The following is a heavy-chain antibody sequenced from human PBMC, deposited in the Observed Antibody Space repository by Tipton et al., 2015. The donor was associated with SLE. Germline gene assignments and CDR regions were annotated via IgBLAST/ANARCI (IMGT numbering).Heavy chain of an antibody. CDR3: ARGILYTWLDP. V-gene: IGHV4-61*09. Sequence: TLSLTCTVSGGSISSGSYYWSWIRQPAGKGLEWIGYIYTSGSTNYNPSLKSRVTMSVDTSKNHFSLNLDSVTAADTAVYYCARGILYTWLDPWGQGTLVTVSS. CDR1: GGSISSGSYY. CDR2: IYTSGST. J-gene: IGHJ5*02.